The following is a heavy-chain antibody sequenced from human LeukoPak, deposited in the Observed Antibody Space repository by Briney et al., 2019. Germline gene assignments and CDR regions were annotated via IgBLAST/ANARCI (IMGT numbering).Heavy chain of an antibody. V-gene: IGHV4-34*01. D-gene: IGHD2-8*01. Sequence: TSETLSLTCAVYGGSFSGYYWSWIRQPPGKGLEWIGEINHSGSTNYNPSLKSRVTISVDTSKNQFSLKLSSVTAADTAVYYCARDLGKSLPAVMAWVYWGQGTLVTVSS. CDR1: GGSFSGYY. CDR3: ARDLGKSLPAVMAWVY. CDR2: INHSGST. J-gene: IGHJ4*02.